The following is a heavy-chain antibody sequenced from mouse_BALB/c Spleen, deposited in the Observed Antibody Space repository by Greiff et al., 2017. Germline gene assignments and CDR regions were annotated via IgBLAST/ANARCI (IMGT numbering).Heavy chain of an antibody. V-gene: IGHV1-14*01. Sequence: EVQLQQPGPELVKPGASVKMSCMASGYTFTSYVMHWVKQKPGQGLEWIGYINPYTDGTKYNEKFKGKATLTSDKSSSTAYMELSSMTSEDSAVYYCARLGWHGFDYWGQGTTLTVSS. D-gene: IGHD2-3*01. CDR2: INPYTDGT. CDR3: ARLGWHGFDY. J-gene: IGHJ2*01. CDR1: GYTFTSYV.